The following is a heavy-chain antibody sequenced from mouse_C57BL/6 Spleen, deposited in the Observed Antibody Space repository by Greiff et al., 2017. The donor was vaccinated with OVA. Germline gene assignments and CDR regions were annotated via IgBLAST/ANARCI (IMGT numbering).Heavy chain of an antibody. CDR2: IYPGDGDT. CDR1: GYAFSSYW. CDR3: ARGVTTSYYYDMDY. Sequence: QVQLKESGAELVKPGASVKISCKASGYAFSSYWMNWVKQRPGKGLEWIGQIYPGDGDTNYNGKFKGKATLTADKSSSTAYMQLSSLTSEDSAVYFCARGVTTSYYYDMDYWGQGTSVTVSS. V-gene: IGHV1-80*01. D-gene: IGHD2-2*01. J-gene: IGHJ4*01.